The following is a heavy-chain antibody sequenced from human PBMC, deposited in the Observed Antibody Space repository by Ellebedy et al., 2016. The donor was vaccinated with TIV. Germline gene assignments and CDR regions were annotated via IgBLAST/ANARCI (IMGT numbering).Heavy chain of an antibody. D-gene: IGHD1-26*01. J-gene: IGHJ4*01. CDR3: ATHTREGGFRV. Sequence: GESLKISCTASGFTFSAFGIHWVRQAPGKGLEWVAHIWYDGSDKYYADSVKGRFIISRDNAENSLYLQMNSLRAEDTAFYFCATHTREGGFRVWGQGTLVTVSS. CDR2: IWYDGSDK. V-gene: IGHV3-33*03. CDR1: GFTFSAFG.